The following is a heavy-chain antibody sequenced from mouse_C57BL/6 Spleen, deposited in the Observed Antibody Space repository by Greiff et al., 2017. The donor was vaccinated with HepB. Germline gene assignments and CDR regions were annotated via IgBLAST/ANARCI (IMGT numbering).Heavy chain of an antibody. Sequence: QVQLQQSGPELVKPGASVKISCKASGYAFSSSWMNWVKQRPGKGLEWIGRIYPGDGDTNYNGKFKGKATLTADKSSSTAYMQLSSLTSEDSAVYFCAREGDDYDEFAYWGQGTLVTVSA. D-gene: IGHD2-4*01. V-gene: IGHV1-82*01. CDR2: IYPGDGDT. J-gene: IGHJ3*01. CDR3: AREGDDYDEFAY. CDR1: GYAFSSSW.